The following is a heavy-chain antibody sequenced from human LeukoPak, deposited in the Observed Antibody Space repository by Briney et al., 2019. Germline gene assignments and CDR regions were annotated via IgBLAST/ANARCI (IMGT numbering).Heavy chain of an antibody. V-gene: IGHV3-48*03. CDR2: ISSSGSTI. J-gene: IGHJ4*02. Sequence: GGTLRLSCAASGFTFSSYEMNWVRQAPGKGLEWVSYISSSGSTIYYADSVKGRFTISRDKAKNSLYLQMNSLRAEDTAVYYCARAKGVSGWYFGGQGTLVTVSS. CDR1: GFTFSSYE. CDR3: ARAKGVSGWYF. D-gene: IGHD6-19*01.